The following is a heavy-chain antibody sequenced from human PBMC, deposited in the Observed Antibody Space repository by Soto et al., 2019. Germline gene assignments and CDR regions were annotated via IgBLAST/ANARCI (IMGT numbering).Heavy chain of an antibody. V-gene: IGHV1-69*01. Sequence: QVQLVQSGAEVRKPGSSVNVSCKASGTTFSTHGIHWVRQAPGQGIEWMGGFVPMFSSSNYAQKFQGRLTIVADESTNSAYMELSSLRADDSAIYYCARSGGTYYFDHWGQGTLVTVSS. J-gene: IGHJ4*02. CDR1: GTTFSTHG. CDR3: ARSGGTYYFDH. D-gene: IGHD1-1*01. CDR2: FVPMFSSS.